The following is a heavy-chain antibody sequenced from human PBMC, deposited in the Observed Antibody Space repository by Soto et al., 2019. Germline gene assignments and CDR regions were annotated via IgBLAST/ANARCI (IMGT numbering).Heavy chain of an antibody. D-gene: IGHD5-18*01. Sequence: SETLSLTCAVYGGSFSGYYWSWIRQPPGKGLEWIGEINHSGSTNYNPSLKSRVTISVDTSKNQFSLKLSSVTAADTAVYYCARRRAYSYGYPNWFDPWGQGTLVTVSS. J-gene: IGHJ5*02. CDR2: INHSGST. CDR3: ARRRAYSYGYPNWFDP. V-gene: IGHV4-34*01. CDR1: GGSFSGYY.